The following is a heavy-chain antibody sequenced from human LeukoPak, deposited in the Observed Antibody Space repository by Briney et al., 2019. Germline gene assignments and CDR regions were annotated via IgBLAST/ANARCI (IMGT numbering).Heavy chain of an antibody. V-gene: IGHV3-21*01. CDR3: ARDSYYDSSGYTDY. Sequence: GGSLRLSCAASGFTFSSYSMNWVRQAPGKGLEWVSSISSSSSYIYYADSVKGRFTISRDNAKNSLYLQMNSLRAEDTAVYYCARDSYYDSSGYTDYWGQEPWSPSPQ. CDR1: GFTFSSYS. D-gene: IGHD3-22*01. CDR2: ISSSSSYI. J-gene: IGHJ4*01.